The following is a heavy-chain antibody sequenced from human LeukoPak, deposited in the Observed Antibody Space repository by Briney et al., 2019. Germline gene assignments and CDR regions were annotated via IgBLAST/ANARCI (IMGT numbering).Heavy chain of an antibody. D-gene: IGHD2-21*02. CDR2: INPNSGGT. J-gene: IGHJ4*02. CDR3: ARLAYCGGDCYRQTTNYYFDY. CDR1: GYTLTGYY. Sequence: ASVKVSCKASGYTLTGYYMHWVRQAPGQGLEWMGWINPNSGGTNYAQKFQGRVTMTRDTSISTAYMELSRLRSDDTAVYYCARLAYCGGDCYRQTTNYYFDYWGQGTLVTVSS. V-gene: IGHV1-2*02.